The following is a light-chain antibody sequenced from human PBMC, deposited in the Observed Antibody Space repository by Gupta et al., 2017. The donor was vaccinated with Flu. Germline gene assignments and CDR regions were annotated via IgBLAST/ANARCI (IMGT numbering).Light chain of an antibody. Sequence: EIVLTQSPGTLSLSPGERATLSCRASQSLSNYLAWFQQKPGQAPRLLIYGASNRATGIPYRFSGSGSGTDFTLTISRLEPEDFAVYYCHQYGSSPRTFGQGTKLDIK. V-gene: IGKV3-20*01. J-gene: IGKJ2*01. CDR1: QSLSNY. CDR3: HQYGSSPRT. CDR2: GAS.